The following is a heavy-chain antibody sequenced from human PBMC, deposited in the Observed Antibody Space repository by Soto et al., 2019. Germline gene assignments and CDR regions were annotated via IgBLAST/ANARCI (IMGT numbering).Heavy chain of an antibody. CDR2: IYYSGST. D-gene: IGHD6-25*01. CDR3: ARGKRDYYYYYMDV. J-gene: IGHJ6*03. Sequence: SSETLSLTCTVSGGSISSYYWSWIRQPPGKGLEWIGYIYYSGSTNYNPSLKSRVTISVDTSKNQFSLKLSSVTAADTAVYYCARGKRDYYYYYMDVWGKGTTVTVSS. V-gene: IGHV4-59*01. CDR1: GGSISSYY.